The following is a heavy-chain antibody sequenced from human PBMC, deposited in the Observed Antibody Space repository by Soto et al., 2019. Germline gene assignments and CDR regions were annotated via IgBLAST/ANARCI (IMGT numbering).Heavy chain of an antibody. Sequence: ASVKVSCKASGYTFTSYYMHWVRQAPGQGLEWMGIINPSGGGTSYAQKFQGRVTMTRDTSTSTVYMELSSLRSEDTAVYYCARSEERITIFGVVPDAFDIWGQGTMVTVSS. CDR1: GYTFTSYY. V-gene: IGHV1-46*01. CDR2: INPSGGGT. CDR3: ARSEERITIFGVVPDAFDI. J-gene: IGHJ3*02. D-gene: IGHD3-3*01.